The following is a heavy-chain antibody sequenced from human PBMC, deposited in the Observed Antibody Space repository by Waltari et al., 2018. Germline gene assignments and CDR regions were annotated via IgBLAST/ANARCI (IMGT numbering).Heavy chain of an antibody. D-gene: IGHD6-6*01. CDR2: ISYDGSNK. V-gene: IGHV3-30-3*01. CDR3: ASPIAAPSYWYFDL. Sequence: QVQLVESGGGVVQPGRSLRLSCAAPGFTFSSYAMHWVRQAPGKGLEWVAVISYDGSNKYYADSVKGRFTISRDNSKNTLYLQMNSLRAEDTAVYYCASPIAAPSYWYFDLWGRGTLVTVSS. J-gene: IGHJ2*01. CDR1: GFTFSSYA.